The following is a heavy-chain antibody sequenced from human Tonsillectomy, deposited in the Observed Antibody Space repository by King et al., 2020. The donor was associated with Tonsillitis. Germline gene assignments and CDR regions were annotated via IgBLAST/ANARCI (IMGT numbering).Heavy chain of an antibody. J-gene: IGHJ3*02. D-gene: IGHD3-10*01. CDR3: ARDEFSRTSAPDAFYI. Sequence: QLVQSGAEVKKPGSSVKVSCKASGGTFSRYAISWVRQAPGQGLEWMGRIIPILGIANYAQKFQGRVTITADKSTSTAYMELSSLRSADTAVYYCARDEFSRTSAPDAFYIWGQGTMVTVSS. CDR2: IIPILGIA. CDR1: GGTFSRYA. V-gene: IGHV1-69*09.